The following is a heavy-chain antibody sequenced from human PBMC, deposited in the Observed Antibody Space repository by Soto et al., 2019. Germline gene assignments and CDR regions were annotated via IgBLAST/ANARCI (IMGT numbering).Heavy chain of an antibody. CDR3: ARSHDILTGYSSPHFDY. CDR1: GDSISSYY. V-gene: IGHV4-59*01. J-gene: IGHJ4*02. Sequence: QVQLQESGPGLVKPSETLSLTCTVSGDSISSYYWSWIRQPPGKGLEWIGYIYYSGSTNYNPSLKSRVTISVDTSKNQLSLKLSSVTAADTAVYYCARSHDILTGYSSPHFDYWGQGTLVTVSS. CDR2: IYYSGST. D-gene: IGHD3-9*01.